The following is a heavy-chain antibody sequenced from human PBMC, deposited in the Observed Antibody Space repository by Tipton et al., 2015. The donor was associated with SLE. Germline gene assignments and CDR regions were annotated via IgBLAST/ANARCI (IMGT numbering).Heavy chain of an antibody. CDR3: ARSGFEPAVLGY. Sequence: QVQLVQSGGGVVQAGRSLRLSCVASGVTFRTSNMHWVRQAPGKGLEWVAGISSDGSNKYYADAVKGRGTVSRDNAKNTLFLQMHSLRGDDTALYYCARSGFEPAVLGYWGQGTLVTVSS. CDR1: GVTFRTSN. V-gene: IGHV3-30*04. J-gene: IGHJ4*02. D-gene: IGHD2-2*01. CDR2: ISSDGSNK.